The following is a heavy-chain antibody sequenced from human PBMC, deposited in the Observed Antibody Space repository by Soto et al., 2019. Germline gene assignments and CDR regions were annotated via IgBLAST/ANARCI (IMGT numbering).Heavy chain of an antibody. D-gene: IGHD6-6*01. CDR3: AILSSIAPLDY. CDR1: GFTFSSYE. V-gene: IGHV3-48*03. Sequence: EVQLVESGGGLVQPGGSLRLSCAASGFTFSSYEMNWVRQAPGKGLEWVSYISSSGSTIYYADSVKGRFTISRHNAKNSLYLQMNSLRAEDTAVYYCAILSSIAPLDYWGQGTLVTVSS. CDR2: ISSSGSTI. J-gene: IGHJ4*02.